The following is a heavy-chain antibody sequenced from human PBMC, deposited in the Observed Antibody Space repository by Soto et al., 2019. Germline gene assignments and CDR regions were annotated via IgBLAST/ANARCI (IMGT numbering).Heavy chain of an antibody. CDR2: ISAYNGNT. CDR1: GYTFTSYG. Sequence: GASVKVSCKASGYTFTSYGTSWVRQAPGQGLEWMGWISAYNGNTNYAQKLQGRVTMTTDTSTSTAYMELRSLRSDDTAVYYCARGKYSSSSSWFDPWGQGTLVTVSS. V-gene: IGHV1-18*01. D-gene: IGHD6-6*01. CDR3: ARGKYSSSSSWFDP. J-gene: IGHJ5*02.